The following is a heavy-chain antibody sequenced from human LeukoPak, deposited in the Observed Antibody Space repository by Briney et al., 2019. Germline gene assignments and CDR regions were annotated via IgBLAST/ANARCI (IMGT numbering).Heavy chain of an antibody. J-gene: IGHJ4*02. V-gene: IGHV4-34*01. CDR2: INHSGST. CDR3: ARHRTWFGELYGY. Sequence: SETLSLTCAVYGGSFSGYYWSWIRQPPGKGLEWIGEINHSGSTNYNPSLKSRVTISVDTSKNQFSLKLSSVTAADTAVYYCARHRTWFGELYGYWGQGTLVTVSS. D-gene: IGHD3-10*01. CDR1: GGSFSGYY.